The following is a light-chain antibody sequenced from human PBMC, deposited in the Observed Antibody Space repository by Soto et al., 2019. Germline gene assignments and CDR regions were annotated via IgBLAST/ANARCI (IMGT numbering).Light chain of an antibody. V-gene: IGLV2-14*01. Sequence: QSALNQPASVSGSPGQSITISCTGTSSDVGSYNYVSWYQQHPGKAPKLMIYDVSDRPSGVSNRFSGSKSGNTASLTISGLQAEDEADYYCSSYTSSSTFPCVFGTGTKVTVL. J-gene: IGLJ1*01. CDR3: SSYTSSSTFPCV. CDR1: SSDVGSYNY. CDR2: DVS.